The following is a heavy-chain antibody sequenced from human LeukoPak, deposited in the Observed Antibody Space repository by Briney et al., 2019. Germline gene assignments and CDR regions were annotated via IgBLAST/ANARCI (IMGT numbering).Heavy chain of an antibody. J-gene: IGHJ3*02. Sequence: GGSLRLSCAASGFTFSSYAMHWVRQAPGKGLEWVAVISYDGSNKYYADSVKGRFTISRDNSKNTLYLQMNSLRAEDTAVYYCARGLGRFWSAVMIPRDAFDIWGQGTMVTVSS. CDR2: ISYDGSNK. CDR3: ARGLGRFWSAVMIPRDAFDI. V-gene: IGHV3-30*04. CDR1: GFTFSSYA. D-gene: IGHD3-3*01.